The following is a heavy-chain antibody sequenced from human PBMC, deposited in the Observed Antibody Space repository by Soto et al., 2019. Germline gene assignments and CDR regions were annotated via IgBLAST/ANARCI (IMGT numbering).Heavy chain of an antibody. V-gene: IGHV3-23*01. J-gene: IGHJ4*02. Sequence: VGSLRLSCAASGFTFSSYAMSWVRQAPGKGLEWVSAISGSGGSTYYADSVKGRFTISRDNSKNTLYLQMNSLRAEDTAVYYCAKDNGSAAGIGYFDYWGQGTLVTVSS. CDR3: AKDNGSAAGIGYFDY. CDR2: ISGSGGST. D-gene: IGHD6-13*01. CDR1: GFTFSSYA.